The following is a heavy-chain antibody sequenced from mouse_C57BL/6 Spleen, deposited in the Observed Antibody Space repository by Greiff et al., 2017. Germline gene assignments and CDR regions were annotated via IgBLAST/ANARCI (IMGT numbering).Heavy chain of an antibody. CDR3: ARPDAMDY. CDR1: GYTFTDYN. J-gene: IGHJ4*01. V-gene: IGHV1-18*01. CDR2: IYPGSGST. Sequence: EVQLQQSGPELVKPGASVKIPCKASGYTFTDYNMDWVKQSHGKSLEWIGDIYPGSGSTNYNEKFKSKATLTVDTSSSTAYMQLSSLTSEDSAVYYCARPDAMDYWGQGTSVTVSS.